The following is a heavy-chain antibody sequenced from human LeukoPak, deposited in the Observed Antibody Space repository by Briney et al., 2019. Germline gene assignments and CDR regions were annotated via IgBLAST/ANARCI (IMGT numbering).Heavy chain of an antibody. V-gene: IGHV4-39*02. Sequence: PSETLSLTCTVSGGCISSSGYYWGWIRQPPGKGLEWIGSIYYSGSTYYNPSLKSRVTISVDTSKNQFSLKLSSVAAADTAVYYCARDPTAAGKGAWFDPWGQGTLVTVSS. J-gene: IGHJ5*02. CDR3: ARDPTAAGKGAWFDP. D-gene: IGHD6-13*01. CDR1: GGCISSSGYY. CDR2: IYYSGST.